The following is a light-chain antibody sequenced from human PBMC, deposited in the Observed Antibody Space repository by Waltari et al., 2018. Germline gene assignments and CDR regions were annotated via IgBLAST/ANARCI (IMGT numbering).Light chain of an antibody. CDR3: QQYDNWRT. CDR1: QSVSSS. V-gene: IGKV3-15*01. Sequence: EIVLTQSPATLSVSPGERATLSCRASQSVSSSLAWYQQKPGQAPRLLIYGASARATGIPARFSGSGSGTDFTLTISSLQSEDFAVYYCQQYDNWRTFGQGTKVEIK. CDR2: GAS. J-gene: IGKJ1*01.